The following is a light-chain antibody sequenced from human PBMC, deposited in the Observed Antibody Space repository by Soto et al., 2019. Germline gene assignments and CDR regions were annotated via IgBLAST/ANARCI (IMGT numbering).Light chain of an antibody. CDR1: QGISSW. V-gene: IGKV1-12*01. Sequence: DIQMTQSPSSVSASVGDRVTITCRASQGISSWLAWYQKKPGKAPKLLIYDASSLESGVPSRFSGSGSGTEFTLTISSLQSEDSAVYYCQQCETWPTWTFGQGTKVDIK. J-gene: IGKJ1*01. CDR2: DAS. CDR3: QQCETWPTWT.